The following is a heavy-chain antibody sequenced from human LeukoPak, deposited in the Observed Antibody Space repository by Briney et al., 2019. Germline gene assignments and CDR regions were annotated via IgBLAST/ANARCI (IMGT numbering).Heavy chain of an antibody. Sequence: SETLSLTCSVSGYSISNAYYWGWIRQPPGKGLEWIGSIYYSGSIFYIPSLKSRVTISVDRSKNQFSLWLSSVTAADTAMYYCARHSMYSKSSDYNLWGQGTLVTVSS. V-gene: IGHV4-38-2*02. D-gene: IGHD1-14*01. CDR3: ARHSMYSKSSDYNL. J-gene: IGHJ1*01. CDR2: IYYSGSI. CDR1: GYSISNAYY.